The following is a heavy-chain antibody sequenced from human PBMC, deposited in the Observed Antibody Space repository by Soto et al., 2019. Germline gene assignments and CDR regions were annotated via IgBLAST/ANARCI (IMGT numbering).Heavy chain of an antibody. CDR2: IIPIFGTA. CDR1: GGTFSSYA. CDR3: ARVVDIVATIPHNWFDP. Sequence: ASVEVSGKASGGTFSSYAISWVRQAPGQGLERMGGIIPIFGTANYAQKFQGRVTITADESTSTAYMELSSLRSEDTAVYYCARVVDIVATIPHNWFDPWGQGTLVTVSS. V-gene: IGHV1-69*13. J-gene: IGHJ5*02. D-gene: IGHD5-12*01.